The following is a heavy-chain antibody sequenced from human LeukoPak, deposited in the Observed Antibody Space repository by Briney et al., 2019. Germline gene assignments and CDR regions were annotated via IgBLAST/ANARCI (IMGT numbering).Heavy chain of an antibody. D-gene: IGHD5-18*01. J-gene: IGHJ4*02. CDR1: GFTFSSYS. V-gene: IGHV3-21*01. CDR2: ISSSSSYI. Sequence: GGSLRLSCAASGFTFSSYSMNWVRQAPGKGLEWVSSISSSSSYIYYADSVKGRFTISRNNAKNSLYLQMNSLRAEDTAVYYCARRIQLWSVSFHFDYWGQGTLVTVSS. CDR3: ARRIQLWSVSFHFDY.